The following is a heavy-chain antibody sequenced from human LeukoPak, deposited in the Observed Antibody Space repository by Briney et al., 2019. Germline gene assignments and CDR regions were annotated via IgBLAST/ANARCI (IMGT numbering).Heavy chain of an antibody. J-gene: IGHJ4*02. CDR1: GGSISSYY. CDR2: MYTSGST. V-gene: IGHV4-4*07. CDR3: AGRDY. Sequence: SETLSLTCTVSGGSISSYYWSWVRQPAGKRLEWIGLMYTSGSTDYNPSLESRVTISVEKSKNQLSLKLTSVTAADTAVYYCAGRDYWGQGTLVTVSS. D-gene: IGHD1-26*01.